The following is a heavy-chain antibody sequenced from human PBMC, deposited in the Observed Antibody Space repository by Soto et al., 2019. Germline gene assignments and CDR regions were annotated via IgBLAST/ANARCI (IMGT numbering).Heavy chain of an antibody. CDR1: GGSFSGYY. V-gene: IGHV4-34*01. CDR2: INHSGST. J-gene: IGHJ4*02. CDR3: ASQYYDFWSGYSHFDY. Sequence: SETLSLTCAVYGGSFSGYYWSWIRQPPGKGLEWIGEINHSGSTNYNPSLKSRVTISVDTSKNQFSLKLSSVTAADTAVYYCASQYYDFWSGYSHFDYWGQGTLVTVSS. D-gene: IGHD3-3*01.